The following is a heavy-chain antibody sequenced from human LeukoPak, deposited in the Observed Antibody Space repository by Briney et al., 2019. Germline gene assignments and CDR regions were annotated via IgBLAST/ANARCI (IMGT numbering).Heavy chain of an antibody. CDR1: GFTFTSSA. CDR3: AADKSGGYDAFDI. CDR2: IVVGSGNT. D-gene: IGHD6-19*01. V-gene: IGHV1-58*01. J-gene: IGHJ3*02. Sequence: SVRVSCKASGFTFTSSAVQWVRQARGQRLEWIGWIVVGSGNTNYAQKFQERVTITRDMSTSTAYMELSSLRSEDTAVYYCAADKSGGYDAFDIWGQGTMVTVSS.